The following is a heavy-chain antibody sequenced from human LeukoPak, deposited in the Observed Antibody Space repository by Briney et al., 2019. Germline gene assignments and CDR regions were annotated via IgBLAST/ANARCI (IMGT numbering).Heavy chain of an antibody. CDR1: GFTFSSYS. CDR2: ISSSSSYI. J-gene: IGHJ6*03. Sequence: GGSLRLSCAASGFTFSSYSMNWVRQAPGKGLEWVSFISSSSSYIYYADSVKGRFTISRDNAKKSLYLQMNSLRAEDTAVYYCARGIRLELRGFYYMDVWGKGTTVTVSS. CDR3: ARGIRLELRGFYYMDV. D-gene: IGHD1-7*01. V-gene: IGHV3-21*01.